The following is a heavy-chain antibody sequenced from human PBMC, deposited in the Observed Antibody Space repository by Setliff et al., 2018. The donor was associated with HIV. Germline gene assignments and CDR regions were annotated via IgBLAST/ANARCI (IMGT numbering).Heavy chain of an antibody. J-gene: IGHJ5*02. Sequence: ASVKVSCKASGYTFTSYGITWVRQAPGQGLEWMGWISAYNGNTKYAQKFQDRVTMTTDTSTNTAYMELRSLRSDDTAVYYCARVLILTGSWGWFDPWGQGTLVTVSS. D-gene: IGHD3-9*01. CDR1: GYTFTSYG. V-gene: IGHV1-18*01. CDR2: ISAYNGNT. CDR3: ARVLILTGSWGWFDP.